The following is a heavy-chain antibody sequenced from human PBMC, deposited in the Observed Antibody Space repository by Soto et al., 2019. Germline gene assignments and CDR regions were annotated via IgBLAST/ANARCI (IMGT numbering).Heavy chain of an antibody. CDR3: ARGSAGHNNSDRDT. J-gene: IGHJ6*04. CDR2: MNPSSGNT. CDR1: GYNFPSHD. D-gene: IGHD1-1*01. V-gene: IGHV1-8*02. Sequence: VQLVQFGAEVKTPGASVKVSCKASGYNFPSHDIYWVRQAAGQGLEWMGWMNPSSGNTGYSQKFQGRVTMTRRTTMNPAYMEMRALRSEGTAVNYCARGSAGHNNSDRDTRGKGTTVTVSS.